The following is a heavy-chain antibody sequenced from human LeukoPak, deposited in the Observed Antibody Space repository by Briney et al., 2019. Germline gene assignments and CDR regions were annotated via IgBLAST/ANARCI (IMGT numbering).Heavy chain of an antibody. Sequence: PSETLSLTCTVSGGSISSYYWSWIRQPPGKGLEWIGYIYYSGSTNYNPSLKSQVTISVDTSKNQFSLKLSSVTAADTAVYYCARDRDGFFDYWGQGTLVTVSS. CDR2: IYYSGST. CDR3: ARDRDGFFDY. J-gene: IGHJ4*02. CDR1: GGSISSYY. D-gene: IGHD5-24*01. V-gene: IGHV4-59*01.